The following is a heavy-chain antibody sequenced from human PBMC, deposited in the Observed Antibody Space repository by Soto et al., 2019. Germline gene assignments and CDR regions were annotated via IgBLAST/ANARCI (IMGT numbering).Heavy chain of an antibody. Sequence: ETLCPTGPVSGASLFGDYCTWIRQPAGGGLEWIGRINSDGNTNYSPSLKSRVTMSVDPSMKHFSLNLTSVTAADTASYFCARARRLENWFDPWGPGIQVTVYS. CDR2: INSDGNT. CDR1: GASLFGDY. V-gene: IGHV4-4*07. CDR3: ARARRLENWFDP. D-gene: IGHD5-12*01. J-gene: IGHJ5*02.